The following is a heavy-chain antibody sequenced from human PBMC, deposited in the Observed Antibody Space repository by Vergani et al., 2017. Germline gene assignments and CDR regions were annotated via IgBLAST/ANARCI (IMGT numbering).Heavy chain of an antibody. J-gene: IGHJ3*02. Sequence: QVQLQESGPGLVKPSETLSLTCAVSGDSISSGYYWGWIRQPPGKGLEWIGSIYHSGSIYYNPSLKSRVTISVDTSKNQFSLKLSSVTAADTAVYYCARQSSSSWDDAFDIWGQGTMVTVSS. D-gene: IGHD6-13*01. CDR3: ARQSSSSWDDAFDI. CDR1: GDSISSGYY. CDR2: IYHSGSI. V-gene: IGHV4-38-2*01.